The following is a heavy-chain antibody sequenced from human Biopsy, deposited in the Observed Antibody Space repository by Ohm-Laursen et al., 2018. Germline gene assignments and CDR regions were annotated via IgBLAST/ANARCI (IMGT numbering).Heavy chain of an antibody. J-gene: IGHJ4*02. CDR3: ARVGSGWAPFDK. CDR1: GYSIRSDYL. Sequence: PLSHTCAVSGYSIRSDYLGGCLRQAPEKTLEGLGNIFKDGNTHYNPSLRSRLIISIDTSKNQFSLMMTSVSGADTAVYFCARVGSGWAPFDKWGPGTLVTVSS. V-gene: IGHV4-38-2*01. CDR2: IFKDGNT. D-gene: IGHD6-19*01.